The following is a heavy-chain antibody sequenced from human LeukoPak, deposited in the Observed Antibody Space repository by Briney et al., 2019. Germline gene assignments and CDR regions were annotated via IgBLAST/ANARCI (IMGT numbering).Heavy chain of an antibody. CDR3: ARVVGTDEGADY. CDR1: GFTFRHYW. J-gene: IGHJ4*02. CDR2: IKPDGSEK. D-gene: IGHD1-7*01. Sequence: PGGSLRLSCAASGFTFRHYWMNWVRQASGKGLEWVANIKPDGSEKRYADSVKGRFTISGDNAENSFYLQMNSLRAEDTAVYYCARVVGTDEGADYWGQGTLVTVSS. V-gene: IGHV3-7*04.